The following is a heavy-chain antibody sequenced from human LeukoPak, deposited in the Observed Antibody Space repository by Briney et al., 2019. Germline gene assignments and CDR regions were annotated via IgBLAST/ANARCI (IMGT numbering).Heavy chain of an antibody. V-gene: IGHV3-23*01. CDR1: GFTFSSYA. D-gene: IGHD4-17*01. Sequence: GGSLRLSCAASGFTFSSYAMHWVRQAPGKGLEWLSAISISGDDTYYADSVKGRFTISRDNSKSTLYLQMNSLSADDTAMYYCANEIRPNDYWGQGTLVTVSS. CDR3: ANEIRPNDY. CDR2: ISISGDDT. J-gene: IGHJ4*02.